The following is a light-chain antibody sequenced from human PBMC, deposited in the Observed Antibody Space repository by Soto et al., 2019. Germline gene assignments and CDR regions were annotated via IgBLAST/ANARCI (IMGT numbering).Light chain of an antibody. CDR1: QSISSY. Sequence: DIQMTQSPSSLSASVGDRVTITCRASQSISSYLNWYQQKPGKAPKLLIYAASSLQSGVPSRFSGSGSGTDFTLTISSLQPEDFATYYYQQSYNTPRTFGQGTKLDIK. CDR3: QQSYNTPRT. CDR2: AAS. V-gene: IGKV1-39*01. J-gene: IGKJ2*01.